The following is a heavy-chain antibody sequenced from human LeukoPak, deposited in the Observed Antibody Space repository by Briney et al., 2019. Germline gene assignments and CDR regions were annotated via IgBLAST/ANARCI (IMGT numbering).Heavy chain of an antibody. J-gene: IGHJ4*02. CDR2: IYYSGST. Sequence: SETLSLTCTVSGGSISSYYWSWIRQPPGKGLEWIGYIYYSGSTNHNPSLKSRVTISVDTSKNQFSLKLSSVTAADTAVHYCARDRGRDGYNYRLDYWGQGTLVTVSS. D-gene: IGHD5-24*01. CDR3: ARDRGRDGYNYRLDY. CDR1: GGSISSYY. V-gene: IGHV4-59*01.